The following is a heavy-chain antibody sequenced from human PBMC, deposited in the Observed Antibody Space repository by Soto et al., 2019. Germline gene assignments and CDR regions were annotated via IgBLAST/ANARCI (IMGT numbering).Heavy chain of an antibody. D-gene: IGHD6-13*01. V-gene: IGHV1-69*06. CDR2: IIPIFGTA. J-gene: IGHJ5*02. CDR1: GGTFSSYA. Sequence: QVQLVQSGAEVKKPGSSVKVSCKASGGTFSSYAISWVRQAPGQGLEWMGGIIPIFGTANHAQKFQGRVTITADKSTSTAYMELSSLRSKDTAVYYCARMQQLVRRGWFDPWCQGTLVTVSS. CDR3: ARMQQLVRRGWFDP.